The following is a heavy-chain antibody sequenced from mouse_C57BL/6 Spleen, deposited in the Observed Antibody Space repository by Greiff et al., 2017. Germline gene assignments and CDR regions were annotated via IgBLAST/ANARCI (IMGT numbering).Heavy chain of an antibody. Sequence: VQLQQPGAELVKPGASVKLSCKASGYTFTSYWMQWVKQRPGQGLEWIGEIDPSDSNTNYNQKFKGKATLTVDTSSSTAYMQLSSLTSEDSAVYYCARRTTVVAPDYWGQGTTLTVSS. J-gene: IGHJ2*01. CDR2: IDPSDSNT. CDR3: ARRTTVVAPDY. V-gene: IGHV1-50*01. CDR1: GYTFTSYW. D-gene: IGHD1-1*01.